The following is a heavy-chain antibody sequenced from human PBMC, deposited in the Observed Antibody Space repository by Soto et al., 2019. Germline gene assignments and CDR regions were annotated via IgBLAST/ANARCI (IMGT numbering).Heavy chain of an antibody. CDR1: GFPFSDSA. CDR2: ISGSSATI. CDR3: ARRQWLQNGAFDL. J-gene: IGHJ3*01. Sequence: HPGGSLRLSCAASGFPFSDSAMHWVRPAPGKGLEWISYISGSSATIYYADSFKGRFAVSRDNAKNSLFLQMNSLRAEDTAVYYCARRQWLQNGAFDLWGQGTMVTVSS. V-gene: IGHV3-48*01. D-gene: IGHD5-12*01.